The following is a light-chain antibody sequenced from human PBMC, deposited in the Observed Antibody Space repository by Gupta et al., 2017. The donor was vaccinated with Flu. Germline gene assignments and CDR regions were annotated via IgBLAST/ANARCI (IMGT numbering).Light chain of an antibody. J-gene: IGLJ2*01. CDR1: SSDVGNYHL. Sequence: SSDVGNYHLVSWYRQYPGKAPKLMIYGVNKRPSGVSTRFSGSKSGDTASLTISVLQAEDWAHYYCASYATHSPVVFGGGTKLTVL. CDR3: ASYATHSPVV. CDR2: GVN. V-gene: IGLV2-23*02.